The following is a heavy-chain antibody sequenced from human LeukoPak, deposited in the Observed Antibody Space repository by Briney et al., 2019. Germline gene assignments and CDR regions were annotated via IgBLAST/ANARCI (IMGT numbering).Heavy chain of an antibody. CDR1: GGSISSYY. CDR2: IYDSGST. Sequence: SSETLSLTCTVSGGSISSYYWSWIRQPPGKGLEWIGSIYDSGSTYYNPSLKSRVTISVDTSKNQFSLKLNSVTAADTAMYYCQSRFLEWLLDYWGQGTLVTVSS. CDR3: QSRFLEWLLDY. D-gene: IGHD3-3*01. V-gene: IGHV4-59*05. J-gene: IGHJ4*02.